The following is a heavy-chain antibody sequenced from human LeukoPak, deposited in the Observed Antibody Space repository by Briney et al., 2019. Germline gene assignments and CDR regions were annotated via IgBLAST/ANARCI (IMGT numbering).Heavy chain of an antibody. J-gene: IGHJ4*02. Sequence: PSETLSLTCAVYGGSFSGYYWSWIRQPPGKGLEWIGEINHSGSTNYNPSLKSRVTISVDTSKNQFSLKLSSVTAADTAVYYCASKRIVVVTARRGYYFDYWGQGTLVTVSS. CDR1: GGSFSGYY. D-gene: IGHD2-21*02. V-gene: IGHV4-34*01. CDR3: ASKRIVVVTARRGYYFDY. CDR2: INHSGST.